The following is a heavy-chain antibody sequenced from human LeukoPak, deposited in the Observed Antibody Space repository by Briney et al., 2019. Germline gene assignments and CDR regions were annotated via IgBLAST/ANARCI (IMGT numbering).Heavy chain of an antibody. CDR3: ARGSQRNYYDSSGYFDY. V-gene: IGHV1-2*02. Sequence: GASVKVSCKASGYTLTGYYMHWVRQAPGQGLEWMGWINPNSGGTNYAQKFQGRVTMTRDTSISTAYMELSRLRSDDTAVYYCARGSQRNYYDSSGYFDYWGQGTLVTVSS. J-gene: IGHJ4*02. CDR2: INPNSGGT. CDR1: GYTLTGYY. D-gene: IGHD3-22*01.